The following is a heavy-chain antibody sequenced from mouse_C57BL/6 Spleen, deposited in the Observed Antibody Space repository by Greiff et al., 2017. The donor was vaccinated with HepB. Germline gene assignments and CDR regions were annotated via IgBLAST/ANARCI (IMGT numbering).Heavy chain of an antibody. CDR3: ERRVGTSWFAY. Sequence: EVKLMESGGGLVKSGASLKLSCAASGFTFRDYGMHGVRQAPEKGLEWVAYISSGSSTIYYADTVKGRFTISRNNAKNTLFLLMTSLRSEDTSMYYCERRVGTSWFAYCGEGTLVTIS. CDR1: GFTFRDYG. D-gene: IGHD5-1*01. J-gene: IGHJ3*01. CDR2: ISSGSSTI. V-gene: IGHV5-17*01.